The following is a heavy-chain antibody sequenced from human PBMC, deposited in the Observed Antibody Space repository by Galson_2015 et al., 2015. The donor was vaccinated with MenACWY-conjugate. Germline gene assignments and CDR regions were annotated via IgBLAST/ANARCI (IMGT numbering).Heavy chain of an antibody. CDR1: GYSFTNYW. Sequence: QSGAEVQKPGESLKISCKGSGYSFTNYWIAWVRQMPGKGLEWVGLIDPVNSNIRYSPSFQGQVTISAAESISTAYLQWSSLKASDTATYYCARHPPGGRGMDVWGRGTTVTVSS. D-gene: IGHD1-26*01. CDR3: ARHPPGGRGMDV. J-gene: IGHJ6*02. CDR2: IDPVNSNI. V-gene: IGHV5-51*01.